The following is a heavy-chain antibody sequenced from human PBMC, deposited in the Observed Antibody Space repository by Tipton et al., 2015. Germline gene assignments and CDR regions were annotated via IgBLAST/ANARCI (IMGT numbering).Heavy chain of an antibody. CDR1: GYTFTTHW. CDR2: IYPRDSDT. J-gene: IGHJ3*02. D-gene: IGHD2/OR15-2a*01. CDR3: XXXXXDSTTTAFDI. Sequence: VQLVQSGAEVKKPGESLKISCKGSGYTFTTHWIGWVRQMPGTGLEWMGIIYPRDSDTRYSPSFQGQVTISADKSISTAYLQWSILKASDTXXXXXXXXXXDSTTTAFDIWGQGTMVTVSS. V-gene: IGHV5-51*01.